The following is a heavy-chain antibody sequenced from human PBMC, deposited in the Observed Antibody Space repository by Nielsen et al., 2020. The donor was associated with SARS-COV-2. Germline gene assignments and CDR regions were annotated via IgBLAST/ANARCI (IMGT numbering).Heavy chain of an antibody. V-gene: IGHV4-59*01. CDR1: GGSISSYY. CDR2: IYYSGST. CDR3: ARGDSSPIYYYYGMDV. Sequence: SETLSLTCTVSGGSISSYYWSWIRQPPGKGLEWIGYIYYSGSTNYNPSLKSRVTISVDTSKNQFSLKLSSVTAADTAMYYCARGDSSPIYYYYGMDVWGQGTTVTVSS. D-gene: IGHD6-6*01. J-gene: IGHJ6*02.